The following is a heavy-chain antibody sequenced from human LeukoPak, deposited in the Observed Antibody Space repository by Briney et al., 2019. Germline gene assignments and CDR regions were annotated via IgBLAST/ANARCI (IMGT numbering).Heavy chain of an antibody. CDR3: ARDQGYCSGGSCYPYYYYGMDV. Sequence: GGSLRLSCAASGFTFSSYCMSWVRQAPGKGLEWVANIKQGGSEKYYVDSVKGRFTISRDNAKNSLYLQMNSLRAEDTAVYYCARDQGYCSGGSCYPYYYYGMDVWGKGTTVTVSS. J-gene: IGHJ6*04. CDR1: GFTFSSYC. CDR2: IKQGGSEK. V-gene: IGHV3-7*03. D-gene: IGHD2-15*01.